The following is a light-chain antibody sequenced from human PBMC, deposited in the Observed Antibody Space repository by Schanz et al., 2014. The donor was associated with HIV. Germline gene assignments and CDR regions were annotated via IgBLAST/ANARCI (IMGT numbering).Light chain of an antibody. CDR1: NNDIGSYTY. Sequence: SALTQPASVSGSPGQSITVSCTGTNNDIGSYTYVAWYQQHPGKAPKVVVYGVFDRPSGVSNRFSGSKSGNTASLTISGLQAEDEADYYCSSYTSSSTLVFGGGTKVTVL. V-gene: IGLV2-14*03. J-gene: IGLJ3*02. CDR2: GVF. CDR3: SSYTSSSTLV.